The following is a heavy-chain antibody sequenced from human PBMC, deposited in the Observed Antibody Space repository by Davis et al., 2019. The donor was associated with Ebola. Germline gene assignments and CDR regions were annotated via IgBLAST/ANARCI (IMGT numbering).Heavy chain of an antibody. CDR2: FDPEDGET. CDR1: GYTLTELS. V-gene: IGHV1-24*01. D-gene: IGHD2-2*01. Sequence: ASVKVSCKVSGYTLTELSMHWVRQAPGKGLEWMGGFDPEDGETIYAQKFQGRVTMTEDTSTDTAYMELSSLRSEDTAVYYCARDLAGDIVLVPAASAGWFDPWGQGTLVTVSS. CDR3: ARDLAGDIVLVPAASAGWFDP. J-gene: IGHJ5*02.